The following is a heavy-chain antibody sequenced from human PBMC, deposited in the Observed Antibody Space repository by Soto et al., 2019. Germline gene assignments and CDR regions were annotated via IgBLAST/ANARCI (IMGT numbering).Heavy chain of an antibody. J-gene: IGHJ5*02. D-gene: IGHD3-10*01. V-gene: IGHV1-69*06. CDR1: GGTFSSYA. CDR3: ARGPTYYYGSGSEIDP. CDR2: IIPIFGTA. Sequence: SVRVSCKASGGTFSSYAISWVRQAPGQGLEWMGGIIPIFGTANYAQKFQGRVTITADKSTSTAYMELSSLRSEDTAVYYCARGPTYYYGSGSEIDPWGQGTLVTVSS.